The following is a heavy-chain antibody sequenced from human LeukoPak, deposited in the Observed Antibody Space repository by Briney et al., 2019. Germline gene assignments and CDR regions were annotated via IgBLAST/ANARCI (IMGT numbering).Heavy chain of an antibody. J-gene: IGHJ4*02. CDR1: GGSISSYY. Sequence: SETLSLTCTVSGGSISSYYWSWIRQPPGKGLEWIGYIYYSGSTNYNPSLKSRVTISVDTSKNQFSLKLSSVTAADTAVYYCARGGIAVAVSFDYWAREPWSPSPQ. V-gene: IGHV4-59*01. CDR3: ARGGIAVAVSFDY. D-gene: IGHD6-19*01. CDR2: IYYSGST.